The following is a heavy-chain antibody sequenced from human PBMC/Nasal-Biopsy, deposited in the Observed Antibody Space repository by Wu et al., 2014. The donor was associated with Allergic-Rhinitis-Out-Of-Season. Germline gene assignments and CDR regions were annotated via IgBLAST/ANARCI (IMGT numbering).Heavy chain of an antibody. CDR1: GASISSSNYY. Sequence: TLSLTCTVSGASISSSNYYWGWIRQPSREVRVDAIHHSGTTFYNPSLKSRVIISVDTSKNQFSLKLSSVTAADTAVYYCARQNTGNYQWVFDYWGQ. J-gene: IGHJ4*02. D-gene: IGHD1-26*01. CDR2: IHHSGTT. CDR3: ARQNTGNYQWVFDY. V-gene: IGHV4-39*01.